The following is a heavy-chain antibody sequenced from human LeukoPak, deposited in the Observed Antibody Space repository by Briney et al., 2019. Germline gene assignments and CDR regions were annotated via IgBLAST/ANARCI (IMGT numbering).Heavy chain of an antibody. D-gene: IGHD7-27*01. Sequence: GASVKVSCKASGYTFTSYGISWVRQAPGQGLEWMGWISAYNGNTNYAQKLQGRFTMTTDTSTSTAYMELRSLRSDDTAVYYCARDLNWGSQKSSEEWLDSWGQGTLVTVSS. J-gene: IGHJ5*01. CDR2: ISAYNGNT. CDR1: GYTFTSYG. CDR3: ARDLNWGSQKSSEEWLDS. V-gene: IGHV1-18*01.